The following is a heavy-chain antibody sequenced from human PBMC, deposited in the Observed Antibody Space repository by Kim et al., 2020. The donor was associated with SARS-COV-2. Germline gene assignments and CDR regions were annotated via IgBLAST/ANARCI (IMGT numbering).Heavy chain of an antibody. CDR3: ARRRSGYSSSWYRGYQYYLDY. CDR2: IYYSGST. Sequence: SETLSLTCTVSGGSISSSSYYWGWIRQPPGKGLEWIGSIYYSGSTYYNPSLKSRVTISVDTSKNQFSLKLSSVTAADTAVYYCARRRSGYSSSWYRGYQYYLDYWGQGTLVTLSS. CDR1: GGSISSSSYY. D-gene: IGHD6-13*01. V-gene: IGHV4-39*01. J-gene: IGHJ4*02.